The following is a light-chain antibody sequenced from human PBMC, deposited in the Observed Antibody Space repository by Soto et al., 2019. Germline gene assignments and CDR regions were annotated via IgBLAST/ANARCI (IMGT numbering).Light chain of an antibody. CDR1: SSDIGAYTS. J-gene: IGLJ1*01. Sequence: QSVLTQPASVSGSPGQSITISCTGTSSDIGAYTSVSWYQHHPDKAPKIMIYEVSKRPSGVPDRFSGSKSGNTASLTVSGLQAEDEADYYCSSYAGSNNFVVFGTGTKVTVL. V-gene: IGLV2-8*01. CDR3: SSYAGSNNFVV. CDR2: EVS.